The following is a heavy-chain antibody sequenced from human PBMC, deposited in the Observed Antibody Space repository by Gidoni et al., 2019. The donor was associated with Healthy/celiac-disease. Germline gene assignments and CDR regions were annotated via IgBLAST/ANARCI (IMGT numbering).Heavy chain of an antibody. D-gene: IGHD6-13*01. CDR2: IYTSGST. CDR3: AREGSTYRYYFDY. Sequence: QVQLQESGPGLVKPSQTLSLTCTVPGGSISSGSYYWSWIRQPAGKGLEWIGRIYTSGSTNYNPSLKSRVTISVDTSKNQFSLKLSSVTAADTAVYYCAREGSTYRYYFDYWGQGTLVTVSS. J-gene: IGHJ4*02. V-gene: IGHV4-61*02. CDR1: GGSISSGSYY.